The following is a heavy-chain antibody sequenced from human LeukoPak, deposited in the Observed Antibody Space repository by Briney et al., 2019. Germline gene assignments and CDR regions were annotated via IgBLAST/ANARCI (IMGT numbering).Heavy chain of an antibody. J-gene: IGHJ6*03. D-gene: IGHD2-2*01. V-gene: IGHV3-48*04. Sequence: GGSLRLSCAASGFTFSPYNLNWVRQAPGKGLEWVSHISSSGRTRYYAASVKGRFTISRDNAKNSLYLQVNSLRAEDTAVYYCASPPDIVVIPAAVTDYYYMDVWGKGTTVTVSS. CDR1: GFTFSPYN. CDR2: ISSSGRTR. CDR3: ASPPDIVVIPAAVTDYYYMDV.